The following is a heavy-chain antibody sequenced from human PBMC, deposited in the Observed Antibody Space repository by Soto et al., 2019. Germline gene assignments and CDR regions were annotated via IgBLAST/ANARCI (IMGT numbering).Heavy chain of an antibody. CDR2: IYYSGST. CDR3: ARHQYHRSGPSAY. Sequence: SEALSLTCTVSGGSISSSSYYWGWIRQPPGKGLEWIGSIYYSGSTYYNPSLKSRVTISVDTSKNQFSLKLSSVTAADTAVYYCARHQYHRSGPSAYWGQGTLVTVSS. J-gene: IGHJ4*02. CDR1: GGSISSSSYY. D-gene: IGHD3-22*01. V-gene: IGHV4-39*01.